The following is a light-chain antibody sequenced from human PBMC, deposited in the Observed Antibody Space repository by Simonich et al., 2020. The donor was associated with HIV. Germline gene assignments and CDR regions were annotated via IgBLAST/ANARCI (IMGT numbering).Light chain of an antibody. Sequence: QSALTQPASVSGPPGQSITISCTGTSSDVGGYNYVSWYQHHPGKAPKLMIYDVSNRPSGVSNRFSGSKSGNTASLTVSGLQAEDEADYYCSSYSSKSSVIFGGGTKLTVL. CDR2: DVS. CDR3: SSYSSKSSVI. CDR1: SSDVGGYNY. V-gene: IGLV2-14*03. J-gene: IGLJ2*01.